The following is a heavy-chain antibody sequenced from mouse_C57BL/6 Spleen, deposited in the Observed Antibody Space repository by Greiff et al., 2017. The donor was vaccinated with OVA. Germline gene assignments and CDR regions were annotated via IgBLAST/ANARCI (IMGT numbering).Heavy chain of an antibody. J-gene: IGHJ1*03. CDR1: GYSITSGYY. Sequence: EVQLVESGPGLVKPSQSLSLTCSVTGYSITSGYYWNWIRQFPGNQLEWMGYISYDGSNNYNPSLKNRTSLTRDTSKNQFFLKWNAVNTEDTATYYCAREGITTVVATGYFDVWGTGTTVTVSS. CDR3: AREGITTVVATGYFDV. CDR2: ISYDGSN. D-gene: IGHD1-1*01. V-gene: IGHV3-6*01.